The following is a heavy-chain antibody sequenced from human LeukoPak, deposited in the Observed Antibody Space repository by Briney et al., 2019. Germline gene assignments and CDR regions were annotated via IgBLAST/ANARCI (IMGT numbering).Heavy chain of an antibody. CDR3: AKKSVRGGATVSPSDY. CDR1: GFTFSNYG. V-gene: IGHV3-30*18. J-gene: IGHJ4*02. D-gene: IGHD1-26*01. CDR2: ISWDDGSTK. Sequence: GESLRLSCAASGFTFSNYGMRWVRQAPGKGLEWVSVISWDDGSTKYYADSVKGRFTISRDNSKNTLYLQMNSLRAEDSAVYYCAKKSVRGGATVSPSDYWGQGTLVTVSS.